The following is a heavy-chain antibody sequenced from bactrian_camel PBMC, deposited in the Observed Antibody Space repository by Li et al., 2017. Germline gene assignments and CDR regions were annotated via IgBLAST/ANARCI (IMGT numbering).Heavy chain of an antibody. CDR3: AASSDDYCYTTPSYRYKN. J-gene: IGHJ4*01. CDR2: IDTGGDRT. Sequence: DVQLVESGGGSVLAGESLTLSCAVFGSTYTFDAIGWFRQTPEKAREGVAVIDTGGDRTYYVDSVKGRFTISQDNAKNTVYLQMDSLKVEDTAMYYCAASSDDYCYTTPSYRYKNRGQGTQVTVS. D-gene: IGHD2*01. CDR1: GSTYTFDA. V-gene: IGHV3S31*01.